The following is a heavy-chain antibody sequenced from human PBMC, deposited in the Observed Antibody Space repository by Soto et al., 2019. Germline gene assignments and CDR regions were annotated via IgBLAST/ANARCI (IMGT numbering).Heavy chain of an antibody. CDR2: IIPIFGTA. Sequence: QVQLVQSGAEVKKPGSSVKVSCKASGGTFSSYAISWVRQAPGQGLEWMEAIIPIFGTAKYAQKFQGRVTITADESTSTAYMELSSLRSEDTAVYYCAREVQVRWLRGYFDYWGQGTLFTVSS. J-gene: IGHJ4*02. CDR3: AREVQVRWLRGYFDY. V-gene: IGHV1-69*01. D-gene: IGHD5-12*01. CDR1: GGTFSSYA.